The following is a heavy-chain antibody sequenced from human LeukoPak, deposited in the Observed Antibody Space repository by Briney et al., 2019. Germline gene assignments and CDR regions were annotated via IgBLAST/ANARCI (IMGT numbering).Heavy chain of an antibody. J-gene: IGHJ4*02. Sequence: GSSVKVSCKASGGTFSSYAISWVRQAPGQGLEWMGRIIPILGIANYAQKFQGRVTITADKSTSTAYMELSSLRSEDTAVYYCATISYDSSGYSDYWGQGTLVTVSS. CDR1: GGTFSSYA. V-gene: IGHV1-69*04. CDR3: ATISYDSSGYSDY. CDR2: IIPILGIA. D-gene: IGHD3-22*01.